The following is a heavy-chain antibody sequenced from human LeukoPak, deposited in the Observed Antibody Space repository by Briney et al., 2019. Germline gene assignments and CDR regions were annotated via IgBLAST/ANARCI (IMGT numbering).Heavy chain of an antibody. CDR2: IGSSSSAI. CDR1: GFTFSDYA. Sequence: GDSLRLSCAASGFTFSDYAMNWVRQAPGRGPEWVSYIGSSSSAIYFADSVKGRFTVSRDNAKNLLYLHMNSLRAEDTAVYYCARDRYTSGWADFDYWGQGTLVTLSS. J-gene: IGHJ4*02. V-gene: IGHV3-48*04. CDR3: ARDRYTSGWADFDY. D-gene: IGHD6-19*01.